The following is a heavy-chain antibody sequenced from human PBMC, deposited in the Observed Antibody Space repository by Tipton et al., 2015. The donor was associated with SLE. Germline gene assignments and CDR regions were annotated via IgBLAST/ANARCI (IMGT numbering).Heavy chain of an antibody. Sequence: SLRLSCAASGFTFSSYGMHWVRQAPGKGLEWVAVISYDGSNKYYADSVKGRFTISRDNSKNTLYLQMNSLRAEDTAVYYCARDLLRYFDLWGRGTLVTVSS. V-gene: IGHV3-30*03. CDR3: ARDLLRYFDL. J-gene: IGHJ2*01. CDR2: ISYDGSNK. CDR1: GFTFSSYG.